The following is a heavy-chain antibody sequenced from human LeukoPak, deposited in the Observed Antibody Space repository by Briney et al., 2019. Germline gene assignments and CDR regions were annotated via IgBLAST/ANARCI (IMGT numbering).Heavy chain of an antibody. CDR3: AGSAPPLLGCCSGGSCYSGDY. J-gene: IGHJ4*02. Sequence: ASVKVSCKASGGTFSSYAISWVRQAPGQGLEWMGGIIPIFGTANYAQKFQGRVTITADKSTSTAYMELSSLRSEDTAVYYCAGSAPPLLGCCSGGSCYSGDYWGQGTLVTVSS. V-gene: IGHV1-69*06. CDR2: IIPIFGTA. CDR1: GGTFSSYA. D-gene: IGHD2-15*01.